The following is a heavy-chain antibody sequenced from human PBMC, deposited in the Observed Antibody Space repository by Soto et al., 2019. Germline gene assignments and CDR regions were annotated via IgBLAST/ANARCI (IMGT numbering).Heavy chain of an antibody. CDR2: IYPGDSDT. J-gene: IGHJ4*02. CDR1: GYSFTSYW. V-gene: IGHV5-51*01. CDR3: ARLPYYDSSGYYWYFDY. D-gene: IGHD3-22*01. Sequence: GESLKISCKGSGYSFTSYWIGGVRQMPGKGLEWMGIIYPGDSDTRYSPSFQGQVTISADKSISTAYLQWSSLKASDTATYYCARLPYYDSSGYYWYFDYWGQGTLVTVSS.